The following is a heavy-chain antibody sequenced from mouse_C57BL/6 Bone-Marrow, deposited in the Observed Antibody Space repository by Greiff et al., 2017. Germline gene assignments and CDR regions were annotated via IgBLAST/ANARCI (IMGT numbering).Heavy chain of an antibody. CDR1: GSTFTDSE. Sequence: QVQLKESGAELVRPGASVTLSCKASGSTFTDSEMHWVKQTPVHGLEWIGAFDPETGGTDYNQKFKGKALLTAVNSSSTAYMELRSLTSEDSAVYYCTREGFYGSSLFAYWGQGTLVTGSA. J-gene: IGHJ3*01. CDR3: TREGFYGSSLFAY. D-gene: IGHD1-1*01. CDR2: FDPETGGT. V-gene: IGHV1-15*01.